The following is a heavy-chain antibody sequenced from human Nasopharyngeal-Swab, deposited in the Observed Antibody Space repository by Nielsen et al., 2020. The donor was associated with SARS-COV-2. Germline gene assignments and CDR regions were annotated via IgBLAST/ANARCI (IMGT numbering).Heavy chain of an antibody. CDR2: ISAYNGNT. V-gene: IGHV1-18*01. CDR3: ARSTIAVAGRGISDY. CDR1: GYTFTSYG. J-gene: IGHJ4*02. Sequence: ASVKVSCKASGYTFTSYGISWVRQAPGQGLEWMGWISAYNGNTNYAQKLQGRVTMTTDTSTSTAYMELRSLGSDDTAVYYCARSTIAVAGRGISDYWGQGTLVTVSS. D-gene: IGHD6-19*01.